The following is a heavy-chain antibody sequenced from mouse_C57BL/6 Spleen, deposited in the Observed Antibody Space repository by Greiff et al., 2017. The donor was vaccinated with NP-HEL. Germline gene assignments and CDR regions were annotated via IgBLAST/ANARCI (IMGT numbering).Heavy chain of an antibody. CDR1: GYTFTSYW. J-gene: IGHJ4*01. Sequence: QVQLKQPGAELVKPGASVKLSCKASGYTFTSYWMHWVKQRPGQGLEWIGMIHPNSGSTNYNEKFKSKATLTVDKSSSTAYMQLSSLTPEDSAVYYCARDFYYYAMDYWGQGTSVTVSS. CDR3: ARDFYYYAMDY. CDR2: IHPNSGST. V-gene: IGHV1-64*01.